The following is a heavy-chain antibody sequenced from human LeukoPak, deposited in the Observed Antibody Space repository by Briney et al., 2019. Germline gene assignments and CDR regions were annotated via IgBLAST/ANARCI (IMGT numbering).Heavy chain of an antibody. CDR3: AKVGTWELQRVFEN. V-gene: IGHV3-7*01. J-gene: IGHJ4*02. CDR1: GFTFSDYW. Sequence: GGSLRLSCAASGFTFSDYWMTWVRQVPGKGLEWMANVGRDGSEKNYVDSVEGRFTISRDNAKKSLDLEMNSLRVEDTALYYCAKVGTWELQRVFENWGQGTLVTVSS. D-gene: IGHD1-26*01. CDR2: VGRDGSEK.